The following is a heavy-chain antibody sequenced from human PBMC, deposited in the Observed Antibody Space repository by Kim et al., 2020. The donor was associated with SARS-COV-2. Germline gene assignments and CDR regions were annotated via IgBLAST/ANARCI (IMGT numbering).Heavy chain of an antibody. D-gene: IGHD1-26*01. CDR2: A. V-gene: IGHV1-69*04. J-gene: IGHJ4*02. CDR3: ARVGATGYFDY. Sequence: ANYAQRFQGRVTITADKSTSTAYMELSSLRSEDTAVYYCARVGATGYFDYWGQGTLVTVSS.